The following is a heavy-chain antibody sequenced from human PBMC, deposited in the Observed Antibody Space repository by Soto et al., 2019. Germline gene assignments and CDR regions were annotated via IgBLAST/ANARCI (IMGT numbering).Heavy chain of an antibody. J-gene: IGHJ5*02. CDR2: IRNKANGYAT. Sequence: EVQLVDSGGGVVQPGGSLKLSCAASGFTFNIAAIHWVRQASGKGLEWVGLIRNKANGYATAYAASVRGRITVSRDDSKNMAFLEINSLKSEDTAVYHCARQGVALELDLWGQGTLVTVSS. D-gene: IGHD1-7*01. CDR3: ARQGVALELDL. CDR1: GFTFNIAA. V-gene: IGHV3-73*01.